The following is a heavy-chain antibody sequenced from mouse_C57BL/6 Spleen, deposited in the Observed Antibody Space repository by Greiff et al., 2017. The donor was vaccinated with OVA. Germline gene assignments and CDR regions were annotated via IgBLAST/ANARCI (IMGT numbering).Heavy chain of an antibody. J-gene: IGHJ4*01. V-gene: IGHV1-61*01. Sequence: QVQLQQPGAELVRPGSSVKLSCKASGYTFTSYWMDWVKQRPGQGLEWIGNIYPSDSETHYNQKFKDKATLTVDKSSSTAYMQLSSLTSEDSAVYYCARGVYYDYDGPYAMDYWGQGTSVTVSS. D-gene: IGHD2-4*01. CDR2: IYPSDSET. CDR3: ARGVYYDYDGPYAMDY. CDR1: GYTFTSYW.